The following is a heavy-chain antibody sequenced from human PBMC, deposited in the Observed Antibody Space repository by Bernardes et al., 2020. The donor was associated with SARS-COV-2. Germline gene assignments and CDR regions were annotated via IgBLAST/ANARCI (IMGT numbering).Heavy chain of an antibody. J-gene: IGHJ6*02. Sequence: GGSLRLSCAASGFTFSSYAMNWVRQAPGKGLEWVSSISGSGSNTYYADSVKGRFTISRDNSKNTLYLQMNSLRAEDTAVYYCARAGQAVAGRYYYYGMDVWGQGTTVTVSS. D-gene: IGHD6-19*01. CDR3: ARAGQAVAGRYYYYGMDV. CDR2: ISGSGSNT. V-gene: IGHV3-23*01. CDR1: GFTFSSYA.